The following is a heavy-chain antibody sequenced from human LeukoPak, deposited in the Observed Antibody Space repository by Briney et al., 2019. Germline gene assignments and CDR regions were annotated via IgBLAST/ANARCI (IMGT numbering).Heavy chain of an antibody. V-gene: IGHV4-34*01. CDR2: INHSGST. Sequence: PSETLSLTCAVYGGSFSGYYWSWIRQPPGKGLEWIGEINHSGSTNYNPSLKSRVTISVDTSKNQFSLKLSSVTAAATAVYYCARGGALGPPYFDYWGQGTLVTVSS. J-gene: IGHJ4*02. D-gene: IGHD3-16*01. CDR3: ARGGALGPPYFDY. CDR1: GGSFSGYY.